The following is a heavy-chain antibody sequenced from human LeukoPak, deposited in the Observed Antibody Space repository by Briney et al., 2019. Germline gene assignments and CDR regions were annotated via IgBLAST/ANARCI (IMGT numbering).Heavy chain of an antibody. CDR3: ARGNGEQQLTGDY. V-gene: IGHV4-30-4*01. Sequence: PSQTLSLTCSVSGGSISSGDYYGTWIRQPPGKGLEWIGYVYYTGGTDYNPSLRSRVTISVDTSKNQFSLKLTSVTAADTAVYYCARGNGEQQLTGDYWGQGTLVTVSS. D-gene: IGHD6-13*01. CDR1: GGSISSGDYY. J-gene: IGHJ4*02. CDR2: VYYTGGT.